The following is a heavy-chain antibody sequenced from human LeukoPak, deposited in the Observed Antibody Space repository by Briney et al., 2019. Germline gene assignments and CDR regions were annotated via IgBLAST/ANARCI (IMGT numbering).Heavy chain of an antibody. V-gene: IGHV3-23*01. Sequence: GGSLRLSCAASGFTFSSYAMSWVRQAPGKGLEWVSAISGSGGSKYYADSVKGRFTISRDNSKNTLYLQMNSLRAEDTAVYYCAKDVTSSRYYYYGMDVWGQGTTVTVSS. CDR2: ISGSGGSK. CDR3: AKDVTSSRYYYYGMDV. J-gene: IGHJ6*02. CDR1: GFTFSSYA. D-gene: IGHD2-2*01.